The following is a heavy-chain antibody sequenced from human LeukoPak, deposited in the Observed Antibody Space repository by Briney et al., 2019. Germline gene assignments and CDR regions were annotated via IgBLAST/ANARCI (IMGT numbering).Heavy chain of an antibody. Sequence: GSVKVSCKASGYTFTSYGISWVRHAPGQGHEWMGRIIAYNGNTNCAQKLQGRVTMTTDTSTSTAYMELRSLSSADTAVYYCARERIQESYYYDSSGSRPFDYWGQGTLVTVSS. V-gene: IGHV1-18*01. D-gene: IGHD3-22*01. CDR3: ARERIQESYYYDSSGSRPFDY. CDR2: IIAYNGNT. J-gene: IGHJ4*02. CDR1: GYTFTSYG.